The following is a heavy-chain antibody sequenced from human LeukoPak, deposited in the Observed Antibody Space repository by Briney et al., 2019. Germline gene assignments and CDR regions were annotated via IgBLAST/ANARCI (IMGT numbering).Heavy chain of an antibody. J-gene: IGHJ4*02. Sequence: PGGSLRLSCVASGFTFRNFWMSWVRQAPGQGLEWVANIQQDGSNKFYADSVKGRFTISRDNARKSLYLQMNSLRPDDTAVYYCATQSYGLFAYWGQGTLVTVSS. CDR2: IQQDGSNK. CDR3: ATQSYGLFAY. D-gene: IGHD4-17*01. CDR1: GFTFRNFW. V-gene: IGHV3-7*01.